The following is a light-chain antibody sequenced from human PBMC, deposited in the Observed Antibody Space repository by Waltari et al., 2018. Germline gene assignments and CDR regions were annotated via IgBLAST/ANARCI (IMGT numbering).Light chain of an antibody. Sequence: SYELTQPPSVSVSPEQTPRITGSGVALPKQYAYWYQQKPGQAPVLVKYKDSVRPSGIPERFSGSSSGTTVTLTISGVQAEDEADYYCQSADSSGTYVVFGGGTKLTVL. J-gene: IGLJ2*01. CDR1: ALPKQY. CDR2: KDS. V-gene: IGLV3-25*03. CDR3: QSADSSGTYVV.